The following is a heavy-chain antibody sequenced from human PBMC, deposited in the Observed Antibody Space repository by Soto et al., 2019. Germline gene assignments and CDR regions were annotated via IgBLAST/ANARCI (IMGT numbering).Heavy chain of an antibody. V-gene: IGHV3-48*02. Sequence: GGSLRLSCAASGFTFSSYSMNWVRQAPGKGLEWVSYISSSSSTIYYADSVKGRFTISRDNAKNSLYLQMNSLGDEDTAVYYCARNDFWSGYPNYYYYGMDVWGQGTTVTVSS. CDR2: ISSSSSTI. CDR3: ARNDFWSGYPNYYYYGMDV. CDR1: GFTFSSYS. D-gene: IGHD3-3*01. J-gene: IGHJ6*02.